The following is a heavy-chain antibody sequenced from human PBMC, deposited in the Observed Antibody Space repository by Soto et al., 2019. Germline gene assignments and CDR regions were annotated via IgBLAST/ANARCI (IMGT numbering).Heavy chain of an antibody. CDR2: IIPVFGTP. Sequence: QVQLVQSGAEVKKPGSSVKVSCQASGGTFSSYTISWVRQAPGHGLELMGGIIPVFGTPPYAPKFQGRVTITADESTTTAYMELTGLTSEDTAVDYCAIGPRTGRGGMDVWGQGTTVTVSS. CDR3: AIGPRTGRGGMDV. V-gene: IGHV1-69*01. CDR1: GGTFSSYT. J-gene: IGHJ6*02.